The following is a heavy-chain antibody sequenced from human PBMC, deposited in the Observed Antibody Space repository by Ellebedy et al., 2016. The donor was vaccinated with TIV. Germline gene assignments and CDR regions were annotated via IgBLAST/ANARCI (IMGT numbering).Heavy chain of an antibody. D-gene: IGHD6-19*01. CDR2: IKPDGGEK. V-gene: IGHV3-7*03. Sequence: GESLKISCAASGITFSNSWMSWVRQAPGKGLEWVAIIKPDGGEKWYVDSVKGRFTISRDNGRNSLYLQMNSLRAEDTALYYCVKARMQWLSFDAFDVWGQGTMVSVSS. CDR3: VKARMQWLSFDAFDV. J-gene: IGHJ3*01. CDR1: GITFSNSW.